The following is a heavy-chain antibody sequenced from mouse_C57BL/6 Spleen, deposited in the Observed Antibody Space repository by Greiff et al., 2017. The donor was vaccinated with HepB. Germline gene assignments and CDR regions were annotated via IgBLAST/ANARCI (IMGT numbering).Heavy chain of an antibody. J-gene: IGHJ2*01. CDR2: ISSGSSTI. V-gene: IGHV5-17*01. CDR1: GFTFSDYG. CDR3: ARHGPTYYFDY. Sequence: EVQLVESGGGLVKPGGSLKLSCAASGFTFSDYGMHWVRQAPEKGLEWVAYISSGSSTIYYADTVKGRFTISRANAKNTLFLQMTSLRSEDTAMYYCARHGPTYYFDYWGQGTTLTVSS.